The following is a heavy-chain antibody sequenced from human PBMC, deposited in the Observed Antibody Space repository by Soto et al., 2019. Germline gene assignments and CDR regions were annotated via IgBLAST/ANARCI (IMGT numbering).Heavy chain of an antibody. Sequence: GSLRLSCAASGFTFRSYAMHWVRQAPGKGLEWVAVISHDGSVTYYSESVKGRFTMSRDNSKETLFLQMSSLRSEDTAIYYCAEDEYWESHFYYFMDLWGRGTTVTVSS. CDR1: GFTFRSYA. J-gene: IGHJ6*03. CDR3: AEDEYWESHFYYFMDL. D-gene: IGHD1-26*01. CDR2: ISHDGSVT. V-gene: IGHV3-30*15.